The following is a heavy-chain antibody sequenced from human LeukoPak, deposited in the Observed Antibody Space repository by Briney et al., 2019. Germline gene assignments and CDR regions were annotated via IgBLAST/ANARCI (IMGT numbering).Heavy chain of an antibody. J-gene: IGHJ4*01. CDR3: VREGGSSGYYFFHY. CDR2: ISAYNGNT. CDR1: GYTFTTYG. V-gene: IGHV1-18*01. Sequence: ASVKVSCKASGYTFTTYGLSWVRQAPGQGLEWMGWISAYNGNTNYAQKLQGRVTMTTDTSTTTAYMELRSLRSDDTAVYYCVREGGSSGYYFFHYWGQEPWSPSPQ. D-gene: IGHD3-22*01.